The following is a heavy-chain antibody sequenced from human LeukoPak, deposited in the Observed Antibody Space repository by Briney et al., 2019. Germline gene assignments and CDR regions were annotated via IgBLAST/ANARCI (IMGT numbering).Heavy chain of an antibody. V-gene: IGHV3-23*01. CDR1: GFTFSSYA. D-gene: IGHD3-3*01. CDR3: AKDANYDFWSGYYAFDY. J-gene: IGHJ4*02. Sequence: PGGSLRLSCAASGFTFSSYAMSWVRQAPGKGLEWVSAISGSGGSTYYADSVKGRFTIYRDNSKKTLYLQMNSLRAEDTAVYYCAKDANYDFWSGYYAFDYWGQGTLVTVSS. CDR2: ISGSGGST.